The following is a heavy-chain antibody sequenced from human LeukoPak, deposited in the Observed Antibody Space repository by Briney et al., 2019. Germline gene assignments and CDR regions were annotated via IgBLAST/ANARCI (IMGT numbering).Heavy chain of an antibody. CDR2: IYYSGST. Sequence: SETLSLTCTVSGGSISSYYWSWIRQPPGKGLEWIGYIYYSGSTNYNPSLKSRVTISVDTSKNQFSLKLSSVTAADTAVYYCAGRPVDYSYGYPRPLYFDYWGQGTLVTVSS. D-gene: IGHD5-18*01. V-gene: IGHV4-59*08. CDR1: GGSISSYY. J-gene: IGHJ4*02. CDR3: AGRPVDYSYGYPRPLYFDY.